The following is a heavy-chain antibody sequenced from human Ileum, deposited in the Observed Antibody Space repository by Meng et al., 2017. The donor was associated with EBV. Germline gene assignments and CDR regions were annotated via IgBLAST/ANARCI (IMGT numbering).Heavy chain of an antibody. CDR1: GDSYSSDIW. V-gene: IGHV4-4*02. D-gene: IGHD1-7*01. J-gene: IGHJ4*02. Sequence: QVQSQESVPGLLKPSGHLSLTSSVSGDSYSSDIWRSWVRQRPGKGLEWIGEVDHRGDTNYNPSLKSRVDISVDKSKNQFYLSLFSVTAADTAVYYCGRDQGRELINHWGQGTLVTVSS. CDR3: GRDQGRELINH. CDR2: VDHRGDT.